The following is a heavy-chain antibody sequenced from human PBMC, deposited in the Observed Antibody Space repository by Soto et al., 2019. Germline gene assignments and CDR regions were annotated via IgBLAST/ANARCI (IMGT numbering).Heavy chain of an antibody. D-gene: IGHD3-3*01. J-gene: IGHJ5*02. V-gene: IGHV4-34*01. CDR1: GGSFSGYY. CDR2: INHSGST. CDR3: ARGKKGKVLRFLDWPHNWFDP. Sequence: SETLSLTCAVYGGSFSGYYWSWIRQPPGKGLEWIGEINHSGSTNYNPSLKSRVTISVDTSKNQFSLKLSSVTAADTAVYYCARGKKGKVLRFLDWPHNWFDPWGQGTLVTVSS.